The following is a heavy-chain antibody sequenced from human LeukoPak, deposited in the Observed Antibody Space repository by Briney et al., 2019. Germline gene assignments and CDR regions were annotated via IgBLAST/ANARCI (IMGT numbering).Heavy chain of an antibody. V-gene: IGHV3-48*03. CDR3: ARGDPHADL. J-gene: IGHJ5*02. CDR1: GFDLSTYE. D-gene: IGHD5-24*01. Sequence: GGSLRLSCAASGFDLSTYEMNWVRQAPGKGLEWIADITISGHTKNYADSVKGRFSISRDNTRTSLYLQMHSLRVEDTGVYYCARGDPHADLWGQGTLVTVSS. CDR2: ITISGHTK.